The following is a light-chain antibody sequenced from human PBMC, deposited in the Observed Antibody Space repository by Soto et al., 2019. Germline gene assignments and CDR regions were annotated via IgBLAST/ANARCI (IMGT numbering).Light chain of an antibody. Sequence: DIQMTQSPSSVSASVGNRVTITCRASQDINKWLAWYQQKPGLAPNLVIYGASGLQNGVPSRFTGSGSGTEFTLTITGLQPEDFGTYYCQQSSVTPRSFGQGTKVDIK. V-gene: IGKV1-12*01. J-gene: IGKJ1*01. CDR3: QQSSVTPRS. CDR2: GAS. CDR1: QDINKW.